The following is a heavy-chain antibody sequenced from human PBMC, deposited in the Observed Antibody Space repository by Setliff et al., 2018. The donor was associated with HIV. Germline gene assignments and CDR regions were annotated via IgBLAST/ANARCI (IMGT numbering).Heavy chain of an antibody. CDR2: IKSKTAGGTI. CDR3: ASDRVDGSENYYNAFDI. Sequence: PGGSLRLSCAASGFTFSNAWMSWVRQAPGKGLEWVGRIKSKTAGGTIEYAAPVKGRFTISRDDSENTLYLQMNSLKTEDTAEYYCASDRVDGSENYYNAFDIWGQGTMVTVSS. D-gene: IGHD3-10*01. CDR1: GFTFSNAW. V-gene: IGHV3-15*01. J-gene: IGHJ3*02.